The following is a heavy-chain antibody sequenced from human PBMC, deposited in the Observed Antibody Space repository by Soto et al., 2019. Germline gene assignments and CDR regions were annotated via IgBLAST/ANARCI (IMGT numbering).Heavy chain of an antibody. CDR1: GFTFSDYY. J-gene: IGHJ4*02. Sequence: QVQLVESGGGLVKPGGSLRLSCAASGFTFSDYYMSWIRQAPGKGLEWVAVISYDGSNKYYADSVKGRFTISRDNSKNTLYLQMNSLRAEDTAVYYCAKDSSGHAGYWGQGTLVTVSS. V-gene: IGHV3-30*18. CDR2: ISYDGSNK. CDR3: AKDSSGHAGY. D-gene: IGHD3-22*01.